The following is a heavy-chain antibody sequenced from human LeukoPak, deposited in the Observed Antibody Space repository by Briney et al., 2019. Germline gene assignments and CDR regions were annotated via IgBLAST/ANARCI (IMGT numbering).Heavy chain of an antibody. CDR3: ARGVYSYGNKGLFDY. D-gene: IGHD5-18*01. Sequence: SQTLSLTCAVSGGSISSGGYSWSWIRQPPGKGPEWIGYIYHSGSTYYNPSLKSRVTISVDRSKNQFSLKLSSVTAADTAVYYCARGVYSYGNKGLFDYWGQGTLVTVSS. V-gene: IGHV4-30-2*01. J-gene: IGHJ4*02. CDR1: GGSISSGGYS. CDR2: IYHSGST.